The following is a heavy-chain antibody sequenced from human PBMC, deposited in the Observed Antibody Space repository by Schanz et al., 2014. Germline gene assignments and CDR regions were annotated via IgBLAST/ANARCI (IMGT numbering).Heavy chain of an antibody. CDR2: IIPILGIA. CDR1: GYTFTTYG. D-gene: IGHD3-3*01. J-gene: IGHJ5*02. CDR3: ARESVSRTRLFDP. Sequence: QVQLVQSGAEVKKPGASVKVSCKASGYTFTTYGISWVRQAPGQGLEWMGRIIPILGIANYAQKFQGRVTITADRSTSTAYMELSSLRSEDTAVYYCARESVSRTRLFDPWGQGTLVTVSS. V-gene: IGHV1-69*04.